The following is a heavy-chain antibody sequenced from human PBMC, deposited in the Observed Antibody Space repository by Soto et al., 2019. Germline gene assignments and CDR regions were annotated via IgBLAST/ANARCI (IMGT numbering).Heavy chain of an antibody. Sequence: SETLSLTCTVSGGSISSGGYYWSWIRQHPGKGLEWIGYIYYSGSTYYNPSLKSRVTISVDTSKNQFSLKLSSVTAADTAVYYCARDLARLGYYFDYWGQGTLVTVS. J-gene: IGHJ4*02. CDR1: GGSISSGGYY. D-gene: IGHD6-25*01. CDR3: ARDLARLGYYFDY. V-gene: IGHV4-31*02. CDR2: IYYSGST.